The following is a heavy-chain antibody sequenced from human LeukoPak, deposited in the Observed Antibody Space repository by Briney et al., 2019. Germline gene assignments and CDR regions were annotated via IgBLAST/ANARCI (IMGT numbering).Heavy chain of an antibody. V-gene: IGHV3-74*01. J-gene: IGHJ5*02. D-gene: IGHD3-3*01. CDR3: ARDSRDFWSGYSFWFDP. Sequence: GGSLRLSCAASGFTFSSYWMHWVRQAPGKGLVWVSRINGDGSTTSYADSVKGRFTISRDNAKNSLYLQMNSLRAEDTAVYYCARDSRDFWSGYSFWFDPWGQGTLVTVSS. CDR2: INGDGSTT. CDR1: GFTFSSYW.